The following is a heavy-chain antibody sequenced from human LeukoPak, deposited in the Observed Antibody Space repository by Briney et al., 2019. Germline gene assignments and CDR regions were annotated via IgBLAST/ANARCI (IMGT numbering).Heavy chain of an antibody. J-gene: IGHJ4*02. CDR1: GYTFTSYG. Sequence: ASVKVSCKASGYTFTSYGISWVRQAPGQGLEWMGIINPSGGSTSYAQKFQGRVTMTRDTSTSTVYMELSSLRSEDTAVYYWARDGVDFKWTYWGQGTLVTVSS. D-gene: IGHD1-26*01. CDR3: ARDGVDFKWTY. V-gene: IGHV1-46*01. CDR2: INPSGGST.